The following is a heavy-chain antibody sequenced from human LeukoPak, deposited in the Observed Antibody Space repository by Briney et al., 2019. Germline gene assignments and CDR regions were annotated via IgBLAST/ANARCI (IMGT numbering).Heavy chain of an antibody. Sequence: AAGSLRLSCAASGFTFSSYDMSWVRQAPGKGLEWVSSISGSGDRTIYADSVRGRLTISRDNSKSTLYLQMSSLRAEDTAVYHCAKVPQPDYYFDYWGQGFLVTVSS. CDR3: AKVPQPDYYFDY. J-gene: IGHJ4*02. CDR2: ISGSGDRT. CDR1: GFTFSSYD. V-gene: IGHV3-23*01.